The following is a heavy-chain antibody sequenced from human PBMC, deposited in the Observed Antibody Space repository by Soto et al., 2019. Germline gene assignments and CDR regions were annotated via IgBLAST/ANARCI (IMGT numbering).Heavy chain of an antibody. Sequence: PSQTLSLTCAISGDSVSSNSAAWNWIRQSPSRGLEWLGRTYYRSKWYNDYAVSVKSRITINPDTSKNQFSLQLNSVTPEDTAVYYCARDPGVAGIIYYYYGMDVWGQGTTVTVSS. CDR1: GDSVSSNSAA. V-gene: IGHV6-1*01. J-gene: IGHJ6*02. CDR2: TYYRSKWYN. CDR3: ARDPGVAGIIYYYYGMDV. D-gene: IGHD6-19*01.